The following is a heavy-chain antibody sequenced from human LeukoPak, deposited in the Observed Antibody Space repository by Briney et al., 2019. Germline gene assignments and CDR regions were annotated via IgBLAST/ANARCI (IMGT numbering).Heavy chain of an antibody. J-gene: IGHJ3*02. CDR1: GFTFTNYA. CDR2: ISYDGSNK. Sequence: PGGSLRLSCAASGFTFTNYAMHWVRQTPGKGLEWVAVISYDGSNKYYADSVKGRFTISRDNTKNTLYLQMNSLRAEDTAVYYCAREARHDAFDIWGQGTMVTVSS. V-gene: IGHV3-30-3*01. CDR3: AREARHDAFDI.